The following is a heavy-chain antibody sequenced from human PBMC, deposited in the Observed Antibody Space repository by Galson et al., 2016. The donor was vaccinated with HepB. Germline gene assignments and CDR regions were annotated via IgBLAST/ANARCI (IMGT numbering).Heavy chain of an antibody. J-gene: IGHJ4*02. CDR3: AAYDTGHFDH. Sequence: SLRLSCAASGFTFRSYGMHWVRQAPGKGLQWVAVIWYDGSNKYYGVSVKGRFTISRDNSKTTLYLQMTSLGPEDTAVYYWAAYDTGHFDHWGQGTVVTVSS. V-gene: IGHV3-33*01. CDR2: IWYDGSNK. D-gene: IGHD3-9*01. CDR1: GFTFRSYG.